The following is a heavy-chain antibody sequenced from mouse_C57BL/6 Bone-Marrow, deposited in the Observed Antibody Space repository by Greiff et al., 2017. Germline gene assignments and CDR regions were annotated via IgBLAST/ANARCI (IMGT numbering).Heavy chain of an antibody. D-gene: IGHD1-1*01. CDR1: GYTFTSYD. V-gene: IGHV1-85*01. CDR2: IYPRDGST. CDR3: AKTTVVATDWYFDV. J-gene: IGHJ1*03. Sequence: QVQLQQSGPELVKPGASVKLSCKASGYTFTSYDINWVKQRPGQGLAWIGWIYPRDGSTKYNEKFKGKATLTVDTSSSTAYMGLHSLTSEDSAVYFCAKTTVVATDWYFDVWGTGTTVTVSS.